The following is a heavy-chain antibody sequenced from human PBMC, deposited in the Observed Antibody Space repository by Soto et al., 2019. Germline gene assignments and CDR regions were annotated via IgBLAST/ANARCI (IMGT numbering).Heavy chain of an antibody. Sequence: PSETLSLTCTVSGGSISSYYWSWIRQPPGKGLEWIGYIYYSGSTNYNPSLKSRVTISVDTSKNQFSLKLSSVTAADTAVYYCARDLRFLDQEWFDPWGQGTLVTVSS. CDR2: IYYSGST. CDR3: ARDLRFLDQEWFDP. V-gene: IGHV4-59*01. J-gene: IGHJ5*02. CDR1: GGSISSYY. D-gene: IGHD3-3*01.